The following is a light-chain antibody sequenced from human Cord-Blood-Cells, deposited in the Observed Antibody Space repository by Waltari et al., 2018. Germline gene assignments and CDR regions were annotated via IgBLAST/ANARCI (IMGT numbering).Light chain of an antibody. Sequence: AIRMTQSPSSLSASTGDRVTITCRASQGISSYLAWYQQNPGKAPKILIYAASTLQSGVPSRFSGSGSGTDFTLTISCLQSEDFATYYCQQYYSYPHTFGGGTKVEIK. CDR3: QQYYSYPHT. V-gene: IGKV1-8*01. CDR2: AAS. CDR1: QGISSY. J-gene: IGKJ4*01.